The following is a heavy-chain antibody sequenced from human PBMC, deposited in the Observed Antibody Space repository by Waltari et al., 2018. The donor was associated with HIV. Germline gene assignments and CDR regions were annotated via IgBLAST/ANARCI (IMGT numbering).Heavy chain of an antibody. V-gene: IGHV3-66*02. J-gene: IGHJ6*02. CDR2: SYINGKT. CDR3: ARGSAARLQVRGGYFGLDV. D-gene: IGHD6-25*01. Sequence: EVQVVESGGGLVRPGGSLRLSCAASGFTVSHNSMTWVRQTSGKRLDWVSISYINGKTDYADSAKGRFTISRDNPKNIVYLQMNNLRPEDTAVYFCARGSAARLQVRGGYFGLDVWGLGTTVTVSS. CDR1: GFTVSHNS.